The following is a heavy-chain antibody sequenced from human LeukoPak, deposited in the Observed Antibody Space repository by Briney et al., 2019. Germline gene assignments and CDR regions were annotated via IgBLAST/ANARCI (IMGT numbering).Heavy chain of an antibody. CDR1: GGSFSGYY. D-gene: IGHD2-2*01. J-gene: IGHJ5*02. CDR3: ARGGVRYCSSTSCYATSNWFDP. V-gene: IGHV4-34*01. CDR2: INHSGST. Sequence: SETLSLTCAVYGGSFSGYYWSWIRQPPGKGLEWIGEINHSGSTNYNPSLKSRVTISADTSKNQFSLKLSSVTAADTAVYYCARGGVRYCSSTSCYATSNWFDPWGQGTLVTVSS.